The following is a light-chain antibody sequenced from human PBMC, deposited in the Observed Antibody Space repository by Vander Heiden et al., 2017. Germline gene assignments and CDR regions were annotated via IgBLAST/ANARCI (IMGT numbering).Light chain of an antibody. CDR3: QQYNNRPPWT. CDR1: QSVSSN. Sequence: ELVMTQSPATLSVSPGERAPLSCRASQSVSSNLAWYQQKPGQAPRLLIFGASTRATSIPARFSGSGSGTEFTLTISSRQSEDFAVYYCQQYNNRPPWTFGQGTKVEIK. V-gene: IGKV3-15*01. CDR2: GAS. J-gene: IGKJ1*01.